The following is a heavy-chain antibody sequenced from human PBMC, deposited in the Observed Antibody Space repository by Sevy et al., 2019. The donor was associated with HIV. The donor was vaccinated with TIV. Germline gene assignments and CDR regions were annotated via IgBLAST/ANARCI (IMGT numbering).Heavy chain of an antibody. J-gene: IGHJ6*02. D-gene: IGHD2-2*01. CDR3: ARSIVVVPAAMGYYGMDV. Sequence: ASVKVSCKASGYTFTSYDINWVRQATGQGLEWMGWMNPNSGNTGYAQKFQGRVTMTRNTSISTAYMELSSLGSEDTAVHYCARSIVVVPAAMGYYGMDVWGQGTTVTVSS. CDR2: MNPNSGNT. V-gene: IGHV1-8*01. CDR1: GYTFTSYD.